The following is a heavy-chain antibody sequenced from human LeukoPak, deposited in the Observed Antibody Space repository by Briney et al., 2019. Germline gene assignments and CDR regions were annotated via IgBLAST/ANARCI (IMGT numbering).Heavy chain of an antibody. CDR1: GGTLSSYA. D-gene: IGHD2-2*01. CDR2: IIPILGIA. CDR3: ARVYCSSTSCSYYYYGMDV. J-gene: IGHJ6*02. Sequence: SVKVSCKASGGTLSSYAISWVRQAPGQGLEWMGRIIPILGIANYAQKFQGRVAITADKSTSTAYMELSSLRSEDTAVYYCARVYCSSTSCSYYYYGMDVWGQGTTVTVSS. V-gene: IGHV1-69*04.